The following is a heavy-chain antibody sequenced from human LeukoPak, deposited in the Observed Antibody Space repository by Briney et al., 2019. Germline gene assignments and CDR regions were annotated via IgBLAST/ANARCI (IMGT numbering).Heavy chain of an antibody. CDR1: GFTFDDYG. CDR2: MKGDGSHI. D-gene: IGHD1-14*01. J-gene: IGHJ4*02. CDR3: AKIIRYFPGDY. Sequence: GGSLRLSCAASGFTFDDYGMSWVRQAPGRGLQWVASMKGDGSHIYYVDSVKGRFTISRDNARNSLYLQMNSLRAEDTAVYYCAKIIRYFPGDYWGQGTLVTVSS. V-gene: IGHV3-7*03.